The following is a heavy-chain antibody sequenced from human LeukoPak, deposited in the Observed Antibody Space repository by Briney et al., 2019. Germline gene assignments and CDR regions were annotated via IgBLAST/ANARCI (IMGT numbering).Heavy chain of an antibody. CDR1: GLTFSRYA. V-gene: IGHV3-23*01. CDR3: ARDPSGYCSSTSCYDYSSRGHFDY. J-gene: IGHJ4*02. CDR2: ISESGSGT. D-gene: IGHD2-2*01. Sequence: GGSLRLPCAVSGLTFSRYAMSWVRQAPGKGLEWVSAISESGSGTYYADSVKGRFTISRDNSKNTLYLQMNSLRAEDTAVYYCARDPSGYCSSTSCYDYSSRGHFDYWGQGTLVTVSS.